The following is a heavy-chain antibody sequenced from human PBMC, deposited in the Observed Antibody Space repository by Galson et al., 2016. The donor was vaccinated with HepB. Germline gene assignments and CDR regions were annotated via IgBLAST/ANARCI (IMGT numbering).Heavy chain of an antibody. Sequence: SVKVSCKASGGTFSNYSIAWVRQAPGQGLEWMGGIIPIFATANYAQKFQGRVTITADESTSTAYMELSSLRSEDTAVYYCAREIAVAGTGSYDAFDIWGQGTMVTVSS. D-gene: IGHD6-19*01. J-gene: IGHJ3*02. CDR2: IIPIFATA. CDR1: GGTFSNYS. CDR3: AREIAVAGTGSYDAFDI. V-gene: IGHV1-69*13.